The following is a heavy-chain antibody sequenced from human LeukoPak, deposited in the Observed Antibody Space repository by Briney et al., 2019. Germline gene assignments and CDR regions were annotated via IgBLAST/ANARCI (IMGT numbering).Heavy chain of an antibody. V-gene: IGHV1-2*02. CDR3: ARVGNFWSGYYQTYYYYMDV. Sequence: ASVKVSCKASGYTFTGYYMHWVRQAPGQGLEWMGWINPNSGGTNYAQKFQGRVTMTRDTSISTAYMELSRLRSADTAVYYCARVGNFWSGYYQTYYYYMDVWGKGTAVTVSS. J-gene: IGHJ6*03. D-gene: IGHD3-3*01. CDR2: INPNSGGT. CDR1: GYTFTGYY.